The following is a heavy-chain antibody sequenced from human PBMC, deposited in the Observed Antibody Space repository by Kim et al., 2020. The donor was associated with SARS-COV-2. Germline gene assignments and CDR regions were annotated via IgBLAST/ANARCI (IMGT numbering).Heavy chain of an antibody. CDR3: AKVYTWFDP. J-gene: IGHJ5*02. V-gene: IGHV3-74*01. Sequence: SVTTSADSVKGRFTISGDNDKNTLYLQMNSLRAEDTAVYNCAKVYTWFDPWGQGTLVAVSS. D-gene: IGHD3-16*01. CDR2: SVT.